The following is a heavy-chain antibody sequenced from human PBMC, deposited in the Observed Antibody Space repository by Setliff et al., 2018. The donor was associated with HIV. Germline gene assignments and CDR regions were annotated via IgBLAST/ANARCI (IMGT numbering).Heavy chain of an antibody. V-gene: IGHV4-34*01. CDR3: ARDQKGYSYGYFDS. D-gene: IGHD5-18*01. Sequence: SETLSLTCAVYGGSLSGYYWNWIRKSPGKGLEWIGEINHSRSTNYNPSLKSRITISVDTSKKQFSLRLSSVTATDTAVYYCARDQKGYSYGYFDSWGQGTQVTVSS. CDR1: GGSLSGYY. J-gene: IGHJ4*02. CDR2: INHSRST.